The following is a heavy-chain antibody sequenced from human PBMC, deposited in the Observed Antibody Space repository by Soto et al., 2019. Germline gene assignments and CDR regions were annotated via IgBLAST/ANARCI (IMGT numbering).Heavy chain of an antibody. D-gene: IGHD6-19*01. CDR1: GFTFSTYS. CDR2: IRDSGHST. CDR3: ARVKAQILSSGWYGGDDI. V-gene: IGHV3-23*01. Sequence: DVQLLESGGGLVQHGGSLRLSCAASGFTFSTYSMTWVRQATGKRLEWVSTIRDSGHSTHYADSVRGRFAISRDNSKNRLFLQMNSLRAEDTAVYYCARVKAQILSSGWYGGDDIWGKGTMVTVSS. J-gene: IGHJ3*02.